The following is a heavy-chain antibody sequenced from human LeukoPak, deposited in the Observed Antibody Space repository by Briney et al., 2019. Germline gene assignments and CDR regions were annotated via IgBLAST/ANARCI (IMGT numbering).Heavy chain of an antibody. CDR1: GVTFSSYA. J-gene: IGHJ4*02. V-gene: IGHV3-23*01. CDR3: ARDCNDYYDSSGYYGFDY. Sequence: GGSLRLSCAASGVTFSSYAMSWVRQAPGKGLEWVSAISGSGGSTYYADSVKGRFTISRDNSKNTLYLQMNSLRAEDTAVYYCARDCNDYYDSSGYYGFDYWGQGTLVTVSS. CDR2: ISGSGGST. D-gene: IGHD3-22*01.